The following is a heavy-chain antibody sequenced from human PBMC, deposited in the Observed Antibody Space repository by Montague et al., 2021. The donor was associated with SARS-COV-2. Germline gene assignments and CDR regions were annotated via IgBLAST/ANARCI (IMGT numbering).Heavy chain of an antibody. CDR1: GFTFSSYA. D-gene: IGHD3-3*01. CDR3: ARDYRYYDFWSGYLGGDYYYYYYYMDV. V-gene: IGHV3-30*04. CDR2: ISYDGSNK. J-gene: IGHJ6*03. Sequence: SLRLSCAASGFTFSSYAMHWVRQAPGKGLEWVAVISYDGSNKYYADSXKGRFTISRDNSKNTLYLQMNSLRAEDTAVYYCARDYRYYDFWSGYLGGDYYYYYYYMDVWGKGTTVTVSS.